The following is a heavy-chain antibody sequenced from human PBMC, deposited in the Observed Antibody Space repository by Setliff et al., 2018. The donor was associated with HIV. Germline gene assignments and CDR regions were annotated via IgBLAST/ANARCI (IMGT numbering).Heavy chain of an antibody. CDR2: ISAYNGNT. Sequence: ASVKVSCKASGYTFTSYGISWVRQAPGQGLEWMGWISAYNGNTNYAQKLQGRVTMTTDTSTSTAYMELRSLRSDDTAVYYCARDGNPRRSWYSGDAFDIWGQGTMVTVSS. V-gene: IGHV1-18*01. J-gene: IGHJ3*02. CDR1: GYTFTSYG. D-gene: IGHD6-13*01. CDR3: ARDGNPRRSWYSGDAFDI.